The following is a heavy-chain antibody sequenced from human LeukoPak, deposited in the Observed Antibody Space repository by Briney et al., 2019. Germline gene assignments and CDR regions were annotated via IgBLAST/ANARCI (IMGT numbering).Heavy chain of an antibody. V-gene: IGHV1-46*01. J-gene: IGHJ6*02. Sequence: ASVKVSCKASGYTFTNYFMHWVRQAPGQGLEWMGIINPRGGSTGYAQKLQGRVTMTTDASTSTAYMELRSLRSDDTAVYYCARVRYDILTGYLYYGMDVWGQGTTVTVSS. CDR1: GYTFTNYF. D-gene: IGHD3-9*01. CDR2: INPRGGST. CDR3: ARVRYDILTGYLYYGMDV.